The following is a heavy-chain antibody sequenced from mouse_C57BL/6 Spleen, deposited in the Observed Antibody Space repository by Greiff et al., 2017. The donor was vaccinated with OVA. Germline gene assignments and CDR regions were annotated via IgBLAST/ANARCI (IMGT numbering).Heavy chain of an antibody. D-gene: IGHD2-5*01. CDR3: ARQDYSNYDYYAMDY. CDR2: ISGGGGNT. V-gene: IGHV5-9*01. Sequence: EVQRVESGGGLVKPGGSLKLSCAASGFTFSSYTMSWVRQTPEKRLEWVATISGGGGNTYYPDSVKGRFTISRDNAKNTLYLQMSSLRSEDTALYYCARQDYSNYDYYAMDYWGQGTSVTVSS. CDR1: GFTFSSYT. J-gene: IGHJ4*01.